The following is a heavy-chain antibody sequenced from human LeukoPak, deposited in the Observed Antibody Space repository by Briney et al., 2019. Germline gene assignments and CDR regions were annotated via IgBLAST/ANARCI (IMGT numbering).Heavy chain of an antibody. J-gene: IGHJ4*02. V-gene: IGHV3-23*01. CDR3: ARSDPGYCAGGSCNLGIDY. D-gene: IGHD2-15*01. CDR1: GFTFRNYV. CDR2: VSAAGGSR. Sequence: GGSLRLSCAASGFTFRNYVMTWVRQAPGKGLEWVSSVSAAGGSRWYADSVKGRFTISKDEYTNSLYLQMSGLRAEDTAVYYCARSDPGYCAGGSCNLGIDYWGQGTLVTVSS.